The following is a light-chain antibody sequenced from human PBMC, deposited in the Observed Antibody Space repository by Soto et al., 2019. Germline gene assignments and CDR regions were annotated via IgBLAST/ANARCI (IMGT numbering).Light chain of an antibody. J-gene: IGKJ1*01. CDR3: QQYKSFLGT. CDR2: KAS. Sequence: DIQMTQSPSTLSASVGDRVTFTCRASQSVSSWVAWYQQKPGKAPNLLITKASSLESGVPSRFSGSRTGTEFTLTINGLQPDDFATSYCQQYKSFLGTVGQGNKVEIK. CDR1: QSVSSW. V-gene: IGKV1-5*03.